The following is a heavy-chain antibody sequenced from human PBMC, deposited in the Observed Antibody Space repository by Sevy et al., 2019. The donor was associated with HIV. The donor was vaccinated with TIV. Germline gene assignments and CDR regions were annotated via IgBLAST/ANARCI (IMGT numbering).Heavy chain of an antibody. D-gene: IGHD6-13*01. CDR2: IYTSGST. CDR1: GGSISSYY. Sequence: SETLSLTCTVSGGSISSYYWSWIRQPAGKGLEWIGRIYTSGSTNYNPSLKSRVTMSVDTSKNQFFLKLSSVTAADTAVYYCARVPSYSSSWYWRHAFDIWGQGTMVTVSS. J-gene: IGHJ3*02. CDR3: ARVPSYSSSWYWRHAFDI. V-gene: IGHV4-4*07.